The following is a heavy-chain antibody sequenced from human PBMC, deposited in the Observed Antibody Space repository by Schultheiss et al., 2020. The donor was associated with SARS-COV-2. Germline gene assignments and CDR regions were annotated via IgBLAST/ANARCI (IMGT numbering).Heavy chain of an antibody. CDR3: ASLSARPDKSYYALDV. CDR2: MNPNSGNT. D-gene: IGHD6-6*01. Sequence: ASVKVSCKASGYTFTSYDINWVRQATGQGLEWMGWMNPNSGNTGYAQTFQGRVTMTRDTSTSTAYMELSSLRSDDTAVYSCASLSARPDKSYYALDVWGQGTTVTVSS. J-gene: IGHJ6*02. V-gene: IGHV1-8*01. CDR1: GYTFTSYD.